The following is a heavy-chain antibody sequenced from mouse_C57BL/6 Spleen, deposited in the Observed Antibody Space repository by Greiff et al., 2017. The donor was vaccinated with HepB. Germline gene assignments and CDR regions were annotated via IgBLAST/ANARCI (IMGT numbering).Heavy chain of an antibody. J-gene: IGHJ3*01. CDR1: GYTFTDYY. V-gene: IGHV1-76*01. Sequence: VQVVESGAELVRPGASVKLSCKASGYTFTDYYINWVKQRPGQGLEWIARIYPGSGNTYYNEKFKGKATLTAEKSSSTAYMQLSSLTSEDSAVYFCARDVFAYWGQGTLVTVSA. CDR2: IYPGSGNT. CDR3: ARDVFAY.